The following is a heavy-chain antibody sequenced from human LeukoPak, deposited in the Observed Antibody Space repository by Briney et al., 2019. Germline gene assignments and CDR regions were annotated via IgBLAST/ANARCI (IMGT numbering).Heavy chain of an antibody. J-gene: IGHJ4*02. V-gene: IGHV3-53*01. CDR3: AKNTRSGYYYYYFDY. Sequence: GGSLRLSCAASGFTVSSNYMSWVRQAPGKGLEWVSVIYSGGSTYYADSVKGRFTISRDNSKNTLYLQMNSLRAEDTAVYYCAKNTRSGYYYYYFDYWGQGTLVTVSS. CDR2: IYSGGST. CDR1: GFTVSSNY. D-gene: IGHD3-22*01.